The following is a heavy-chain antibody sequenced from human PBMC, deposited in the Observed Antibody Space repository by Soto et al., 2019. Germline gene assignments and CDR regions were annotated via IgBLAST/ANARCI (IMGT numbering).Heavy chain of an antibody. V-gene: IGHV3-23*01. J-gene: IGHJ4*02. Sequence: GGSLRLSCAASGFTFSSYAMSWVRQAPGKGLEWVSAISGSGGSTYYADSVKGRFTISRDNSKNTLYLQMNSLRAEDTAVYYCAKDHRGSSWYNAITAWGQGTLVTVSS. CDR1: GFTFSSYA. CDR2: ISGSGGST. D-gene: IGHD6-13*01. CDR3: AKDHRGSSWYNAITA.